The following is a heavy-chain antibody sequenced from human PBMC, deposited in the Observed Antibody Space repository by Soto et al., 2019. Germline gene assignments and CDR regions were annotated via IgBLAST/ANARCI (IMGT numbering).Heavy chain of an antibody. D-gene: IGHD2-2*01. J-gene: IGHJ6*02. Sequence: EVQLVETGGGLIQPGGSLRLSCAASGFTVTSNYMIWVRHPPGKGLEWVSTTFSGGTTNYADSVKGRFTIYRDNSKNTIYLQMNSLRVEDTDVYYWERKPPGSIQGWAYGMDVWVQGTTVSVSS. V-gene: IGHV3-53*02. CDR2: TFSGGTT. CDR1: GFTVTSNY. CDR3: ERKPPGSIQGWAYGMDV.